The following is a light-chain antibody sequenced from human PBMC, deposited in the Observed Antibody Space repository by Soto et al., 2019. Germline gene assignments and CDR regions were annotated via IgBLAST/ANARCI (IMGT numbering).Light chain of an antibody. CDR1: SSNIGAGYD. V-gene: IGLV1-40*01. J-gene: IGLJ1*01. Sequence: QAVVTQPPSVSEAPGQRVTISCTGSSSNIGAGYDVHWYQQLPGTAPKLLIYGNSNRPSGVPDRFSGSKSGTSASLAITGLQAEDEADYYCQSYDSSLSGSNVFGTGTKLTVL. CDR3: QSYDSSLSGSNV. CDR2: GNS.